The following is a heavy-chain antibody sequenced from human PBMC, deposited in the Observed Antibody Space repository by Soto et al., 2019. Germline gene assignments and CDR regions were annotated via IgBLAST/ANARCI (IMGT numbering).Heavy chain of an antibody. J-gene: IGHJ3*02. V-gene: IGHV1-18*01. CDR1: GYTFTSYG. D-gene: IGHD3-10*01. Sequence: ASVKVSCKASGYTFTSYGISWVRQAPGQGLEWMGWISAYNGNTNYAQKLQGRVTMTTDTSTSTAYMELRSLRSDDTAVYYCARGLVFRAPAVVFDIWGQGTMVTVSS. CDR3: ARGLVFRAPAVVFDI. CDR2: ISAYNGNT.